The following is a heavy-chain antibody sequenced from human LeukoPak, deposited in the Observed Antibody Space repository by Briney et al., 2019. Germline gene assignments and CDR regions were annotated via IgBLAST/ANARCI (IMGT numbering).Heavy chain of an antibody. CDR2: IIPIFGTA. CDR1: GYTFTSYG. CDR3: ARGDTLYGSSAHAGY. Sequence: SVTVSYKASGYTFTSYGISWVRPAPGQGLEWMGGIIPIFGTANYAQKFQGRVTITADTSTNTAYMELSSLRSGDTAVYYCARGDTLYGSSAHAGYWGQGTLVTVSS. D-gene: IGHD6-13*01. V-gene: IGHV1-69*06. J-gene: IGHJ4*02.